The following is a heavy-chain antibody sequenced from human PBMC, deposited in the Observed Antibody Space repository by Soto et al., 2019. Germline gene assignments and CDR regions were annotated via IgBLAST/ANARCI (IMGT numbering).Heavy chain of an antibody. V-gene: IGHV1-69*01. Sequence: QVQLVQSGAEVKKPGSSVKVSCKASGGTFSSYAISWVRQAPGQGLEWMGGIIPIFGTANYAQKFQGRVTITADESTSTAYMELSSRRSEDTAVYYCARASEGYWSGGSCYSEKYYYYGMDVWCQGTTVTVSS. CDR1: GGTFSSYA. CDR3: ARASEGYWSGGSCYSEKYYYYGMDV. CDR2: IIPIFGTA. D-gene: IGHD2-15*01. J-gene: IGHJ6*02.